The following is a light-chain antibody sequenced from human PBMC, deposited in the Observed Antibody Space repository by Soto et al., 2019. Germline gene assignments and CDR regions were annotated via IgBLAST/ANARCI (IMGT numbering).Light chain of an antibody. V-gene: IGLV3-21*02. Sequence: SYVLTQPPSVSVAPGETAMITCGGNDIGSKSVHWYQQRPGQAPVLVVYDDRDRPSGIPERFSGSNSGSTATLTISRVEAGDEADYYCSSYTSSSTVVFGGGTKLTVL. J-gene: IGLJ2*01. CDR1: DIGSKS. CDR2: DDR. CDR3: SSYTSSSTVV.